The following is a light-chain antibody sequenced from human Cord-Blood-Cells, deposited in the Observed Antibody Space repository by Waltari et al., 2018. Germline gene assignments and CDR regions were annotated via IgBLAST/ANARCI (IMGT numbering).Light chain of an antibody. V-gene: IGLV2-14*01. Sequence: QSALTQPASVSGSPGQSITISCTGTSSDVGGYNYVSWYQQHPGKAPKLMIYDVSKRPSGVSNRCSGSKSGNTPSLTISGLQAEDEADYYCSSYTSSSIWVFGGGTKLTVL. CDR3: SSYTSSSIWV. CDR1: SSDVGGYNY. J-gene: IGLJ3*02. CDR2: DVS.